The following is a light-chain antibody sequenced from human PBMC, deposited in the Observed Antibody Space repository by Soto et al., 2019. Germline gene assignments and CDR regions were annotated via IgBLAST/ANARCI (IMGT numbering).Light chain of an antibody. CDR2: LEGSGSY. J-gene: IGLJ3*02. V-gene: IGLV4-60*03. CDR1: SGHNSYT. CDR3: ETWDSNTWV. Sequence: QPVLTQSSSASASLGSSVKLTCTLSSGHNSYTIAWHQQQPGKAPRYLMKLEGSGSYNKGSGVPDRFSGSSSGADRYLTISNLQSEDEADYYCETWDSNTWVFGGGTKLTVL.